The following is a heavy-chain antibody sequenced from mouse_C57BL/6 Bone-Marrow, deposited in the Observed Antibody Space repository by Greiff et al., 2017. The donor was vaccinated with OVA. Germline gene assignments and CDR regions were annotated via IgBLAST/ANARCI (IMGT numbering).Heavy chain of an antibody. CDR3: AREGPFAY. D-gene: IGHD3-3*01. Sequence: DVQLQESGPELVKPGASVKISCKASGYSFTGYYMNWVKQSPEKSLEWIGEINPSTGGTTYNQKFKAKATLTVDKSSSTAYMQLKSLTSEDSAVYYCAREGPFAYWGQGTLVTVSA. J-gene: IGHJ3*01. CDR2: INPSTGGT. CDR1: GYSFTGYY. V-gene: IGHV1-42*01.